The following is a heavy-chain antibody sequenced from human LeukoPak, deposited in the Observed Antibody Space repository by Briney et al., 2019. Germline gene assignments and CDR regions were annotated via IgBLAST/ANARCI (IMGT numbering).Heavy chain of an antibody. Sequence: GASVKVSCKASGYTFTSYAMHWVRQAPGQRLEWMGWINAGNGNTKYSQKFQGRVTITRDTSASTAYMELSSLRSEDTAVYYCARGAAAGTFGWFDPWGQGTLVTVSS. CDR3: ARGAAAGTFGWFDP. D-gene: IGHD6-13*01. J-gene: IGHJ5*02. V-gene: IGHV1-3*01. CDR1: GYTFTSYA. CDR2: INAGNGNT.